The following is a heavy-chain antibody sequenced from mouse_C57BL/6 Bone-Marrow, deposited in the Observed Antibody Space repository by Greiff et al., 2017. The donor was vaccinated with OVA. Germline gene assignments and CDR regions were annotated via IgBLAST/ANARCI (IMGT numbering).Heavy chain of an antibody. J-gene: IGHJ4*01. V-gene: IGHV3-6*01. CDR2: ISYDGSN. CDR3: ASYNGSSYARDY. Sequence: EVKLVESGPGLVKPSQSLSLTCSVTGYSITSCYYCYWLRQPPGNLLEWMGIISYDGSNNYNPSLKNRITLTRDTSKNQFFLKLHSVTNENTATNDSASYNGSSYARDYWGQGTSVTVSS. D-gene: IGHD1-1*01. CDR1: GYSITSCYY.